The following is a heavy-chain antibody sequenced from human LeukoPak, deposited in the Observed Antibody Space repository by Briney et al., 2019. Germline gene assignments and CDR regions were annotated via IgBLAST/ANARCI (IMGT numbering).Heavy chain of an antibody. Sequence: ASVKVSCKASGYTFTGYYMHWVRQAPGQGLEWMGWINPNSGGTNYAKKFQGWVTMTRDTSISTAYMELSRLRSDDTAVYYCAREYRVQYSSSSPMDVWGQGTTVTVSS. CDR2: INPNSGGT. D-gene: IGHD6-6*01. CDR3: AREYRVQYSSSSPMDV. J-gene: IGHJ6*02. CDR1: GYTFTGYY. V-gene: IGHV1-2*04.